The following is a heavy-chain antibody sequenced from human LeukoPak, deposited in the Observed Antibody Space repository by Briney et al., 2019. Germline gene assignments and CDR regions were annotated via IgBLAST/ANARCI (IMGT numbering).Heavy chain of an antibody. V-gene: IGHV4-59*08. D-gene: IGHD2/OR15-2a*01. CDR1: GGSISSYC. CDR3: ARPHLSAFDI. CDR2: IYYSGST. J-gene: IGHJ3*02. Sequence: PSETLSLTCTVSGGSISSYCWSWIRQPPGKGLEWIGYIYYSGSTNYNPSLKSRVTISVDTSKNQFSLKLSSVTAADTAVYYCARPHLSAFDIWGQGTMVTVSS.